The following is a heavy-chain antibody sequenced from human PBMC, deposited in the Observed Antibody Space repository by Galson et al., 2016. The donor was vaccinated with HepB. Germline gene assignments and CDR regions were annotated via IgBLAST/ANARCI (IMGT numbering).Heavy chain of an antibody. CDR1: GFTYNDYA. CDR2: IRRNGGSI. CDR3: AKDLGDVTAAAGY. J-gene: IGHJ4*02. V-gene: IGHV3-9*01. D-gene: IGHD6-13*01. Sequence: SLRLSCAASGFTYNDYAMHWVRQVPGKGLEWVAGIRRNGGSIGYADSVRGRFSISRDNAKNSLYLQMNSLRAEDTALYYCAKDLGDVTAAAGYWGQGTLVTVSS.